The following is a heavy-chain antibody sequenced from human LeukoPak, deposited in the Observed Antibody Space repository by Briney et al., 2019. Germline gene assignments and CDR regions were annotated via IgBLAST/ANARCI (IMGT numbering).Heavy chain of an antibody. CDR3: ARGLGFYDYVWGSHRYTPYYFDY. J-gene: IGHJ4*02. CDR1: GGSISSYA. CDR2: IYYGGYT. V-gene: IGHV4-59*01. Sequence: SETLSLTCIVSGGSISSYAWNWIRQPPGKGLEWIGYIYYGGYTNYNPSLKSRVTISVDTSKNQFSLKLSSVTAADTAVYYCARGLGFYDYVWGSHRYTPYYFDYWGQGTLVTVSS. D-gene: IGHD3-16*02.